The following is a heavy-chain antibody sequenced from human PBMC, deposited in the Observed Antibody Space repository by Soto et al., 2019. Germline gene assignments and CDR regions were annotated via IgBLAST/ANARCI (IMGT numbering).Heavy chain of an antibody. J-gene: IGHJ4*02. Sequence: GGSLRLSCAASGFTFSDYSMNWVRQAPGKGLEWVSSISSSSSYIYNADSVKGRFIISRDNAKNSLYLQMNSLRAEDTAVYYCAREYCSGGSCYDYFDYWGQGTLVTVSS. CDR1: GFTFSDYS. CDR2: ISSSSSYI. CDR3: AREYCSGGSCYDYFDY. V-gene: IGHV3-21*01. D-gene: IGHD2-15*01.